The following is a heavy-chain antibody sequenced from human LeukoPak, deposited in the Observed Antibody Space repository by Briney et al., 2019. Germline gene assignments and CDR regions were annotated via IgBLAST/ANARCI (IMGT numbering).Heavy chain of an antibody. V-gene: IGHV3-74*01. J-gene: IGHJ5*02. CDR3: ARDRGSDDWFDP. CDR2: IKSDGSST. Sequence: AXGXXXVWVSRIKSDGSSTNYADSVKGRFTISRDNAKNTLYLQMNSLRAEDTAVYYCARDRGSDDWFDPWGQGTLVTVSS. D-gene: IGHD6-25*01.